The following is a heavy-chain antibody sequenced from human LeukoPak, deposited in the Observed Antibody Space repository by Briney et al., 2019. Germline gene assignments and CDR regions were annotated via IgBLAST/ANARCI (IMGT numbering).Heavy chain of an antibody. V-gene: IGHV3-21*01. CDR2: ISSSSSYI. CDR1: GFTFSIYN. CDR3: ARDASPGGNWFDP. J-gene: IGHJ5*02. D-gene: IGHD3-10*01. Sequence: GGSLRLSCAASGFTFSIYNMNWVRQAPGKGLEWVSSISSSSSYIYYADSVKGRFTISRDNAKNSLYLQMNSLRAEDTAVYYCARDASPGGNWFDPWGQGTLVTVSS.